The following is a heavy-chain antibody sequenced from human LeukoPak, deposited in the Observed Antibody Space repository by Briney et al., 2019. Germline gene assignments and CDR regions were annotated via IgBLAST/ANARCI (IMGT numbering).Heavy chain of an antibody. D-gene: IGHD6-19*01. J-gene: IGHJ4*02. CDR3: AKTRGWPYYFDY. V-gene: IGHV3-23*01. CDR1: GFTFSTYA. Sequence: GGSLRLSCAASGFTFSTYAMSWVRLAPGKWLEWVSAISGSGGSTYSADSVKGRFTISRDNSKNTLYLQMNSLKAEDTAVYYCAKTRGWPYYFDYWGQGTLVTVSS. CDR2: ISGSGGST.